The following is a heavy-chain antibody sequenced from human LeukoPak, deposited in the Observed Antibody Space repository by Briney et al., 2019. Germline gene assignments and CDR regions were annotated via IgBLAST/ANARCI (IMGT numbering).Heavy chain of an antibody. CDR2: INPNSGGT. D-gene: IGHD4-17*01. CDR3: ARGGYGDYGVDY. Sequence: EASVKVSRKASGYTFTGYYMHWVRQAPGQGLEWMGWINPNSGGTNYAQKFQGRVTMTRDTSISTAYMGLSRLRSDDTAVYYCARGGYGDYGVDYWGQGTLVTVSS. V-gene: IGHV1-2*02. J-gene: IGHJ4*02. CDR1: GYTFTGYY.